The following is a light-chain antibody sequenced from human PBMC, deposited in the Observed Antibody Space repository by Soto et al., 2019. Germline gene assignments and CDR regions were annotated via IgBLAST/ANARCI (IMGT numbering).Light chain of an antibody. CDR3: QQYNSYRYT. J-gene: IGKJ2*01. CDR2: DAS. Sequence: DFQMTQSPPTLSASVGDSVTITCRASQSINNWLAWYQQKPGKAPKVLIYDASNLESGVPSRFSGSGSGTEFTLTISSLQPDDFATYYCQQYNSYRYTFGQGTSWRSN. CDR1: QSINNW. V-gene: IGKV1-5*01.